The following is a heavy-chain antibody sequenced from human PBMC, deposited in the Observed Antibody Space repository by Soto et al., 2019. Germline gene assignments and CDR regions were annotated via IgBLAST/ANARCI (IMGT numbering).Heavy chain of an antibody. J-gene: IGHJ4*02. Sequence: EVQLLESGGGLVQPGGSLRLSCAASGFTFSTYAMSWVRQAPGKGLEWVSGISGSGGSTYYADSVKGRFTISRDNSKYTLYLQMNSLRAEGTAVYYWAGGDSSSWYLPLDYWGQGTLVTVSA. CDR2: ISGSGGST. CDR3: AGGDSSSWYLPLDY. D-gene: IGHD6-13*01. V-gene: IGHV3-23*01. CDR1: GFTFSTYA.